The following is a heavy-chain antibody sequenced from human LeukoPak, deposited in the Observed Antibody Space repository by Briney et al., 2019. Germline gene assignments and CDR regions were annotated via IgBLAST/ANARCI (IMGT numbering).Heavy chain of an antibody. CDR1: GFTFSSYG. Sequence: RPGGSLRLSCAASGFTFSSYGMSWVRQAPGKGLEGGSGINWNGGITGYADSVKGRFTISRDNAKNSLYLQMNSLRAEDTALYYCARDFVGYCSGGSCYHLAFDIWGQGTMVTVSS. D-gene: IGHD2-15*01. V-gene: IGHV3-20*04. CDR3: ARDFVGYCSGGSCYHLAFDI. CDR2: INWNGGIT. J-gene: IGHJ3*02.